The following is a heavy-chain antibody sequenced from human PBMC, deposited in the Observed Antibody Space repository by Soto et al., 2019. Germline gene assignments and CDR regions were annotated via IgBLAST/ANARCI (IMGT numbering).Heavy chain of an antibody. D-gene: IGHD3-9*01. J-gene: IGHJ6*02. Sequence: KSSETLSLICAVYGGSFSGYYWSWIRQPPGKXLEWIGEINHSGSANYNPSLESRVTISVDTSKNQFSLKLSSVTAADTAVYYCARGLSYYDILTGYYRGWHYGMDVWGQGTTVTVSS. CDR2: INHSGSA. CDR1: GGSFSGYY. CDR3: ARGLSYYDILTGYYRGWHYGMDV. V-gene: IGHV4-34*01.